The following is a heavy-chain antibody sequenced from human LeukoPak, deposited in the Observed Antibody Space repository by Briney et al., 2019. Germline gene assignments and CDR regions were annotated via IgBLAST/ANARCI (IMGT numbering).Heavy chain of an antibody. CDR1: GFTFSTYS. Sequence: GGALRLSCAASGFTFSTYSMYWGRQAPGKGLEWVGVISDDGRRKDYAVSVKGRFTISRDNSKDTLYLQMNSLRAEDTAVYYCAKRPSDYGDYVSYFDYWGQRTLVTVSS. D-gene: IGHD4-17*01. J-gene: IGHJ4*02. CDR2: ISDDGRRK. V-gene: IGHV3-30*18. CDR3: AKRPSDYGDYVSYFDY.